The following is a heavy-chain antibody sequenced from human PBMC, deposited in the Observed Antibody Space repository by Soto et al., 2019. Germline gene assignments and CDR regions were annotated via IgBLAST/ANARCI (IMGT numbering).Heavy chain of an antibody. V-gene: IGHV3-23*01. CDR3: VKLRLELLYLDS. CDR2: ISASGDNT. D-gene: IGHD1-7*01. J-gene: IGHJ4*02. CDR1: GFTFNRYG. Sequence: GGSLRLSCAASGFTFNRYGMSWVRQAPGKGLEWVSAISASGDNTYYADSVKGRFTISRDSSNNTLYLQMNSLRADDTALYYCVKLRLELLYLDSWGLGALVTVSS.